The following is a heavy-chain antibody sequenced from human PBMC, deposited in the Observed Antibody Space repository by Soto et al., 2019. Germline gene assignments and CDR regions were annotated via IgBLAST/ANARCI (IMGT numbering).Heavy chain of an antibody. CDR1: GFTFSSYG. J-gene: IGHJ6*02. CDR3: ARDCSGGSGRYGMDV. V-gene: IGHV3-33*01. Sequence: QVQLVESGGGVVQPGRSLRLSCAASGFTFSSYGMHWVRQAPGKGLEWVAVIWYDGSNKYYADSVKGRFTISRDNSKNTLYLQMNSLRAEDTAVYYCARDCSGGSGRYGMDVWGQGTTVTVS. CDR2: IWYDGSNK. D-gene: IGHD2-15*01.